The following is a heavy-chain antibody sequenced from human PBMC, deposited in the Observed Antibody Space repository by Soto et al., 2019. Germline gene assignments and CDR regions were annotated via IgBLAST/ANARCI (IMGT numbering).Heavy chain of an antibody. D-gene: IGHD1-26*01. CDR3: ARDRGWELDPYFDY. Sequence: EGSLRLSCAASGFTFSSYEMNWVRQAPGKGLEWVSYISSSGSTIYYADSVKGRFTISRDNAKNSLYLQMNSLRAEDTAVYYCARDRGWELDPYFDYWGQGTLVTVSS. CDR1: GFTFSSYE. J-gene: IGHJ4*02. CDR2: ISSSGSTI. V-gene: IGHV3-48*03.